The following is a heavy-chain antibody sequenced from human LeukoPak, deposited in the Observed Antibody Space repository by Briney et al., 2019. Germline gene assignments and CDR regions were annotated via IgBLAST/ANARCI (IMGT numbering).Heavy chain of an antibody. D-gene: IGHD3-10*01. CDR3: ARDDSESLNAFDI. V-gene: IGHV3-21*01. Sequence: GGSLRLSCASSGFTFSSYSMNWVRQAPGKGLEWVSSISSSSTYIYYADSVKGRFTISGDNAKNSLYLQMNSLRAEDTAVYYCARDDSESLNAFDIWGQGTMVTVSS. J-gene: IGHJ3*02. CDR2: ISSSSTYI. CDR1: GFTFSSYS.